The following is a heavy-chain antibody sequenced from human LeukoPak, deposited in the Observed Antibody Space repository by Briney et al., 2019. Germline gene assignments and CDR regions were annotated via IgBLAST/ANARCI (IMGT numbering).Heavy chain of an antibody. CDR2: MSYDGSNK. V-gene: IGHV3-30*04. J-gene: IGHJ4*02. D-gene: IGHD3-22*01. CDR3: ARGDHYYDSSAFIDF. Sequence: GGSLRLSCAASGFTFNLYAMHWVRQAPGKGLEWVGVMSYDGSNKYYTDSVRGRFSISRDNSKNTLYVQINNLRPEDTAVYYCARGDHYYDSSAFIDFWGQGTLVTVSS. CDR1: GFTFNLYA.